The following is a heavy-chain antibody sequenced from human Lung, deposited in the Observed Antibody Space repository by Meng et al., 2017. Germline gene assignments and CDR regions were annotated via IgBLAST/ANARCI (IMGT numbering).Heavy chain of an antibody. D-gene: IGHD4-11*01. CDR1: GGSFSDYY. CDR3: ARGPTTMAHDFDY. V-gene: IGHV4-34*01. Sequence: QVQLQQLGAGLLKPSETLSLTCAVSGGSFSDYYWSWIRQPPGKGLEWIGEINHSGSTNYNPSLESRATISVDTSQNNLSLKLSSVTAADSAVYYCARGPTTMAHDFDYWGQGTLVTVSS. CDR2: INHSGST. J-gene: IGHJ4*02.